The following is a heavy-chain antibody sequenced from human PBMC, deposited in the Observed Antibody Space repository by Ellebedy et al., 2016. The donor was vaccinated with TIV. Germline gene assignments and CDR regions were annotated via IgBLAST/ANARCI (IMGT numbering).Heavy chain of an antibody. CDR3: AKGRGGGSDSSAPRYYFDY. D-gene: IGHD3-22*01. CDR2: ISNTCSRT. Sequence: PGGSLRLSCAASGFTFSSYAMSWVRQAPGTGLEWVLTISNTCSRTYYADHVEGRFIISRDNSKKTLYLQMNSLRSEDTAVYYCAKGRGGGSDSSAPRYYFDYWGLGTLVTVSS. CDR1: GFTFSSYA. J-gene: IGHJ4*02. V-gene: IGHV3-23*01.